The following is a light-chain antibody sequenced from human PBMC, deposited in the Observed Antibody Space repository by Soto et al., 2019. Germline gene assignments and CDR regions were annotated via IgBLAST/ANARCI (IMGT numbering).Light chain of an antibody. CDR3: QQYRSSPT. J-gene: IGKJ1*01. CDR2: GTS. Sequence: EIVLTQSPGTLSLSPGERATLSCRSSHSVRGSYLASYQQKVGQAPRLLIHGTSTMATGIPDRFSGSGCGTDFALTISRLEPEDLAMYYCQQYRSSPTFGQGTKVEIK. CDR1: HSVRGSY. V-gene: IGKV3-20*01.